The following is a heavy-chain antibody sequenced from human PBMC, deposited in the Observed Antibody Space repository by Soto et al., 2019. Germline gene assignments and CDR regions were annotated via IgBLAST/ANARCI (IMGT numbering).Heavy chain of an antibody. CDR2: MNPYNGNA. Sequence: ASVKVSCKASGYTFITYDINWVRQAPGQGLEWMGWMNPYNGNAGYAQKFQGRVTMTRNTSISTAYVELTSLKSNDTAVYFCARRKERSGPHYFDSWGQGTLVTVSS. CDR3: ARRKERSGPHYFDS. J-gene: IGHJ4*02. D-gene: IGHD1-1*01. V-gene: IGHV1-8*01. CDR1: GYTFITYD.